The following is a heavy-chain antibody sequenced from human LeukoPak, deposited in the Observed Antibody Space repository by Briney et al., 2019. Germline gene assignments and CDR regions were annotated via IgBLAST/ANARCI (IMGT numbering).Heavy chain of an antibody. J-gene: IGHJ1*01. CDR1: GFTFSSYA. CDR2: ISGSGGST. D-gene: IGHD2-2*01. Sequence: GGSLRLSCAASGFTFSSYAMSWVRQAPGKGLEWVSAISGSGGSTYYADSVKGRFTISRDNSKNTLYLQMNSLRAEDTAVYYCAKDQGYCSSTSCQGYFQHWGQGTLVTVSS. CDR3: AKDQGYCSSTSCQGYFQH. V-gene: IGHV3-23*01.